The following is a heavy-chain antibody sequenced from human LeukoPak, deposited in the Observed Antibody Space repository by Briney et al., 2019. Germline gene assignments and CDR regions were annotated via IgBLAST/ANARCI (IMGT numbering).Heavy chain of an antibody. CDR2: IYHIGST. CDR1: GDSIGSYF. J-gene: IGHJ4*02. V-gene: IGHV4-59*01. D-gene: IGHD4-17*01. Sequence: KPSETLSLTCTVSGDSIGSYFWSWIRQSPGKGLEWIGHIYHIGSTNYNPSLKSRVSISVDTSKTQFSLKLTSVTSADTAVYYCARGSTTVTTHFDYWGQGTLVTVSS. CDR3: ARGSTTVTTHFDY.